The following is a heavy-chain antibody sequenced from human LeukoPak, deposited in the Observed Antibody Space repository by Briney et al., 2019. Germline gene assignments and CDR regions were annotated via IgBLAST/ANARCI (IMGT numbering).Heavy chain of an antibody. V-gene: IGHV5-51*01. J-gene: IGHJ4*02. Sequence: GESLKISCKGSGYSFTSYWIGWVRQMPGKGLEWMGIIYPGDSDTRYSPSFQGQVTISADKSISTAYLQWSSLKASDTAMYYCARALKYYFAQYYFDYWGQGTLVTVSS. D-gene: IGHD2/OR15-2a*01. CDR3: ARALKYYFAQYYFDY. CDR1: GYSFTSYW. CDR2: IYPGDSDT.